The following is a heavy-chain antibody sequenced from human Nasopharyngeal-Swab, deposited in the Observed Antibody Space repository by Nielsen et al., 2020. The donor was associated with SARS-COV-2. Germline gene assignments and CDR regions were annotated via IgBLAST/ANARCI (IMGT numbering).Heavy chain of an antibody. CDR2: IYYSGST. CDR3: ARLYGDYPDY. V-gene: IGHV4-39*01. J-gene: IGHJ4*02. D-gene: IGHD4-17*01. Sequence: GSLRLSCTVSGGSISSSSYYWGWFRQPPGKGLEWIGSIYYSGSTYYNPSLKSRVTISVDTSKNQFSLKLSSVTAADTAVYYCARLYGDYPDYWGQGTLVTVSS. CDR1: GGSISSSSYY.